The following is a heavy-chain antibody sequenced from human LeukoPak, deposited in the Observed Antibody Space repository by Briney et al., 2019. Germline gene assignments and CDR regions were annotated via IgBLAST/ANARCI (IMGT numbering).Heavy chain of an antibody. CDR2: IYYSGST. CDR3: ASVGGAVAGNPYYYYYYGMHV. Sequence: PSETLSLTCTVSGGSISSYYWSWIRQPPGKGLEWIGYIYYSGSTNYNPSLKSRVTISVDTSKNQFSLKLSSVTAADTAVYYCASVGGAVAGNPYYYYYYGMHVWGQGTTVTVSS. CDR1: GGSISSYY. D-gene: IGHD6-19*01. J-gene: IGHJ6*02. V-gene: IGHV4-59*01.